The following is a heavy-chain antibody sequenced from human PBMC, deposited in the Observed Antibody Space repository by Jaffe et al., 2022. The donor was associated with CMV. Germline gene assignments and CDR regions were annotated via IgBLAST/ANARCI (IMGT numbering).Heavy chain of an antibody. D-gene: IGHD3-3*01. CDR1: GFTFSSYG. CDR2: IWYDGSNK. V-gene: IGHV3-33*01. Sequence: QVQLVESGGGVVQPGRSLRLSCAASGFTFSSYGMHWVRQAPGKGLEWVAVIWYDGSNKYYADSVKGRFTISRDNSKNTLYLQMNSLRAEDTAVYYCARAPGGAITIFGVVPPYGMDVWGQGTTVTVSS. CDR3: ARAPGGAITIFGVVPPYGMDV. J-gene: IGHJ6*02.